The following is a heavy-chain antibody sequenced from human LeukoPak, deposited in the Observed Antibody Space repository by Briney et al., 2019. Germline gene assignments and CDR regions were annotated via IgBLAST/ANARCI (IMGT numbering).Heavy chain of an antibody. J-gene: IGHJ4*02. V-gene: IGHV4-39*01. CDR3: ARWDTDSYFGY. D-gene: IGHD5-18*01. CDR1: GGSITSSSYY. CDR2: IYYSGST. Sequence: PSETLSLTCTVSGGSITSSSYYWGWIRQPPGKGLEWIGSIYYSGSTYYITSLKSRVTIFVDTSKNQFSLKLNSVTAADTALYYCARWDTDSYFGYWGQGTLVSVSS.